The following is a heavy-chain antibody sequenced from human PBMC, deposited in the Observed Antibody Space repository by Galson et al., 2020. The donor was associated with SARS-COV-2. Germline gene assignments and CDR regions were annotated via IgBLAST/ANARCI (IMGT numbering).Heavy chain of an antibody. CDR3: ARTLYYYDSSGYYLPAFDY. V-gene: IGHV2-70*11. D-gene: IGHD3-22*01. CDR1: GFSLSTSGMC. Sequence: ESGPTLVKPTQTLTLTCTFSGFSLSTSGMCVSWIRQPPGKALEWLARIDWDDDKYYSTSLKTRLTISKDTSKNQVVLTMTNMDPVDTATYYCARTLYYYDSSGYYLPAFDYWGQGTLVTVSS. CDR2: IDWDDDK. J-gene: IGHJ4*02.